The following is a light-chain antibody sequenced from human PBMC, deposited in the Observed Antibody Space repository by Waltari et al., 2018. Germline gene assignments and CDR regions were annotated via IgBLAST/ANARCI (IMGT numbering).Light chain of an antibody. CDR2: FNR. CDR1: PSNIGGNT. CDR3: AAWDDSLNGRV. V-gene: IGLV1-44*01. J-gene: IGLJ3*02. Sequence: QSVLTQPPSASGTPGQRVTISCFGSPSNIGGNTVNWYQHLPGTAPKVLIFFNRDRPSGGPDRFSGSKSGTSASLAISGLQSEDEADYYCAAWDDSLNGRVFGGGTKLTVL.